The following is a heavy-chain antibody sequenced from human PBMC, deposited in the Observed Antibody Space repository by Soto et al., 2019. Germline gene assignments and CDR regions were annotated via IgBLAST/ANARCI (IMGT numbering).Heavy chain of an antibody. D-gene: IGHD3-3*01. CDR1: GYTLTELS. J-gene: IGHJ4*02. V-gene: IGHV1-24*01. Sequence: ASVKVSCKVSGYTLTELSMHWVRQAPGKGLEWMGGFDPEDGETIYAQKFQGRVTMTEDTSTDTAYMELSSLRSEDTAVYYCATLRLITIFGVVTYYFDYWGQGTLVTV. CDR3: ATLRLITIFGVVTYYFDY. CDR2: FDPEDGET.